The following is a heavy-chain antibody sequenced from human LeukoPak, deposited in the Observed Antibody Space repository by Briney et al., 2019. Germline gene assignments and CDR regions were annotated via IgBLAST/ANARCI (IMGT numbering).Heavy chain of an antibody. J-gene: IGHJ4*02. Sequence: GGSLRLSCAASGFTFRSKWMRWVRQAPGKGLVWVSRISTDGSIRSYADSVKGRFTISRDNAKNTLYLEMNSLRVEDTAVYYCVRDLEIVTTPAGIAPGDDFDYWGQGALVTVSA. D-gene: IGHD2-21*01. CDR1: GFTFRSKW. V-gene: IGHV3-74*01. CDR2: ISTDGSIR. CDR3: VRDLEIVTTPAGIAPGDDFDY.